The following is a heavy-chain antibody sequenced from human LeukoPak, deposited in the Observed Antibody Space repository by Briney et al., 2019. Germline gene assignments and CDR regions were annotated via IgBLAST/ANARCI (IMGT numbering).Heavy chain of an antibody. J-gene: IGHJ5*02. CDR2: IIPIFGTA. Sequence: SVNVSCKASGGTFSSYAISWVRQAPGQGLEWMGGIIPIFGTANYAQKFQGRVTITADESTSTAYMELSSLRSEDTAVYYCARGASSGWYNWFDPWGQGTLVTVSS. V-gene: IGHV1-69*13. CDR1: GGTFSSYA. CDR3: ARGASSGWYNWFDP. D-gene: IGHD6-19*01.